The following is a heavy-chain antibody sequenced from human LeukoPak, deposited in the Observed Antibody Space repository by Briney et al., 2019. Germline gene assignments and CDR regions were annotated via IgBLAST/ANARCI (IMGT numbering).Heavy chain of an antibody. Sequence: GGSLRLSCAASGFTFSAHAMHWVRQAPGKGLEWVAVISYDGSNKYYADSVKGRFTISRDNSKNALYLQMNSLRAEDTAVYYCARDSRGGYSYGRDPWYFDYWGQGTLVTVSS. D-gene: IGHD5-18*01. CDR2: ISYDGSNK. V-gene: IGHV3-30*19. CDR3: ARDSRGGYSYGRDPWYFDY. CDR1: GFTFSAHA. J-gene: IGHJ4*02.